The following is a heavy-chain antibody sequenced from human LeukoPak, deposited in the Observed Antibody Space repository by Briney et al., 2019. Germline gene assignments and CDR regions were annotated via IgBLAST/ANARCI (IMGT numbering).Heavy chain of an antibody. CDR2: ISSSSSYI. D-gene: IGHD5-12*01. CDR3: ARDRVATIGFDY. CDR1: GFTFSSYS. V-gene: IGHV3-21*01. J-gene: IGHJ4*02. Sequence: GGSLRLSCAASGFTFSSYSMNWVRQAPGKGLEWVSSISSSSSYIYYADSVKGRFTISRDNAKNSLYLQMNSLRAEDTAVYYCARDRVATIGFDYWGQGTLVTVSS.